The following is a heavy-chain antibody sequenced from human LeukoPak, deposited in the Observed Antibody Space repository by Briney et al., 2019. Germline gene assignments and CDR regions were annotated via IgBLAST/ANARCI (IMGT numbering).Heavy chain of an antibody. CDR3: ARGYSSSWYGGYFGY. Sequence: SVKVSCKASGYTSTSYAISWVRQAPGQGLEWMGGIIPIFGTANYAQKFQGRVTITADESTSTAYMELSSLRSEDTAVYYCARGYSSSWYGGYFGYWGQGTLVTVSS. J-gene: IGHJ4*02. D-gene: IGHD6-13*01. V-gene: IGHV1-69*13. CDR2: IIPIFGTA. CDR1: GYTSTSYA.